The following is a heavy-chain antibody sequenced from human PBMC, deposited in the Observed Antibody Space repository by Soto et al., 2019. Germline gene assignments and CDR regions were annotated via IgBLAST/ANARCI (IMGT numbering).Heavy chain of an antibody. CDR3: ATYVPDKLAVAGTSDDFDM. J-gene: IGHJ3*02. Sequence: SETLSLTCTVSGGSISSYYWSWIRQPPGKGLEWIADIYYSGSTNYSPSLKSRVTISVDTSKNQFSLNLSSVTAADTAVYFCATYVPDKLAVAGTSDDFDMWGPGTIVTVS. V-gene: IGHV4-59*01. CDR2: IYYSGST. CDR1: GGSISSYY. D-gene: IGHD6-19*01.